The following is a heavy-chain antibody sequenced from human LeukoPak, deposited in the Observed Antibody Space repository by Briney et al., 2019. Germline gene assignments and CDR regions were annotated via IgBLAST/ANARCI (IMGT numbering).Heavy chain of an antibody. CDR1: GFTFSSYS. J-gene: IGHJ6*02. V-gene: IGHV3-48*01. CDR3: ARDRDGFGELLPYYYYYGMDV. Sequence: GGSLRLSCAAPGFTFSSYSMNWVRQAPGKGLEWVSYISSSSSTIYYADSVKGRFTISRDNAKNSLYLQMNSLRAEDMAVYYCARDRDGFGELLPYYYYYGMDVWGQGTTVTVSS. CDR2: ISSSSSTI. D-gene: IGHD3-10*01.